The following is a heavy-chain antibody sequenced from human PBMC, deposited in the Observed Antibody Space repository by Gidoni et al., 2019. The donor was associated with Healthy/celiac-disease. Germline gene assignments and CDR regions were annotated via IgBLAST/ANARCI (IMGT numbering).Heavy chain of an antibody. CDR3: AKGEYYDILTGYYTPDY. J-gene: IGHJ4*02. V-gene: IGHV3-30*18. D-gene: IGHD3-9*01. Sequence: PGKGLEWVAVISYDGSNKYYADSVKGRFTISRDNSKNTLYLQMNSLRAEDTAVYYCAKGEYYDILTGYYTPDYWGQGTLVTVSS. CDR2: ISYDGSNK.